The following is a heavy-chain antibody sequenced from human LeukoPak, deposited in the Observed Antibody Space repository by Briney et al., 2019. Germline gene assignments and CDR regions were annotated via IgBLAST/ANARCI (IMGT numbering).Heavy chain of an antibody. CDR1: GFTFSSYA. Sequence: GGSLRLSCAASGFTFSSYAMSWVRQAPGKGLEWVSGINWNAGSTGYADSVKGRFTISRDNAKKSLYLQMNSLRAEDTALYHCVRGTYRYCSSSSCPRGGEYWGQGTLVTVSS. CDR2: INWNAGST. V-gene: IGHV3-20*01. D-gene: IGHD2-15*01. CDR3: VRGTYRYCSSSSCPRGGEY. J-gene: IGHJ4*02.